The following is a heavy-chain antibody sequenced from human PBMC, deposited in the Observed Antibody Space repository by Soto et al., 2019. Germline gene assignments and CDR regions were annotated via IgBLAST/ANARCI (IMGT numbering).Heavy chain of an antibody. CDR1: GFTFSSYG. J-gene: IGHJ4*02. V-gene: IGHV3-33*01. D-gene: IGHD2-2*01. CDR2: IWYDGRNK. Sequence: QVQLVESGGGMVQPGRSLRLSCAASGFTFSSYGMHWVRQAPGKGLEWVAVIWYDGRNKYYVDSVKGRFTISRDNSKNTLYLQMNSLRAEDTAVYYCARDHHVVVPAALFDYWGQGTLVTVSS. CDR3: ARDHHVVVPAALFDY.